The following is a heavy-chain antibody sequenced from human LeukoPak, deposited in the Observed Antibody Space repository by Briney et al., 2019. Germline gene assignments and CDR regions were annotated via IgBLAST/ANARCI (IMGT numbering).Heavy chain of an antibody. V-gene: IGHV3-7*01. J-gene: IGHJ4*02. CDR3: ARAGRYDYGDYGCNY. CDR2: IKQDGSEK. Sequence: GGSLRLSCAVSGFTFSSYYMSWVRQAPGKGLEWVANIKQDGSEKQYVDSVKGRFTISRDNVKNSLYLQMNSLRVEDTAVYYCARAGRYDYGDYGCNYWGQGTLVTVSS. D-gene: IGHD4-17*01. CDR1: GFTFSSYY.